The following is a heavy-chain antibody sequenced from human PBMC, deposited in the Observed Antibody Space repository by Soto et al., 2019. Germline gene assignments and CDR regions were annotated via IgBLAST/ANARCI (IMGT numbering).Heavy chain of an antibody. V-gene: IGHV3-23*01. D-gene: IGHD3-10*01. CDR1: GFTFSSYA. CDR2: ISGSGGST. J-gene: IGHJ6*03. Sequence: GGSLRLSCAASGFTFSSYAMSWVRQAPGKGLEWVSAISGSGGSTYYADSVKGRFTISRDNSKNTLYLQMNSLRAEGTAVYYCAKDDNYYYGSGSYYNPLYYYYYMDVWGKGTTVTVS. CDR3: AKDDNYYYGSGSYYNPLYYYYYMDV.